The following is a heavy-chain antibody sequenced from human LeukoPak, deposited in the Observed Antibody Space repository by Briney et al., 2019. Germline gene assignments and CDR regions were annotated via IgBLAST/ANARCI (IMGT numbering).Heavy chain of an antibody. CDR1: PFTFTYYA. J-gene: IGHJ4*02. Sequence: QPGGSLRLSCAASPFTFTYYAMHWVRQAPGKGLEWVAIISYDGSDKYYADSVKGRFSIFRDNSKNTQYLQMDRLRPEDTAVYYWARDGKWGEIDYWGQGTLVTVSS. D-gene: IGHD3-10*01. CDR2: ISYDGSDK. CDR3: ARDGKWGEIDY. V-gene: IGHV3-30-3*01.